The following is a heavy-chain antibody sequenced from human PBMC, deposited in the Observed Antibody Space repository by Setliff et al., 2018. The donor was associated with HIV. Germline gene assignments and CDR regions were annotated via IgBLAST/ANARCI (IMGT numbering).Heavy chain of an antibody. Sequence: KPSETLSLTCTVSGGSISSSSYYWGWIRQPPGKGLEWIGSIYYSGSTYYNPSLKSRVTISVDTSKNKFSLKLSSVTAADTAVYYCARLRREEQWLVRGWFDPWGQGTLVTVSS. V-gene: IGHV4-39*01. J-gene: IGHJ5*02. D-gene: IGHD6-19*01. CDR1: GGSISSSSYY. CDR2: IYYSGST. CDR3: ARLRREEQWLVRGWFDP.